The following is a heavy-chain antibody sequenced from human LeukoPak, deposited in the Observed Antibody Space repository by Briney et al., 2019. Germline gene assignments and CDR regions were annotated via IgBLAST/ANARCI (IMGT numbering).Heavy chain of an antibody. CDR2: IYSGGST. J-gene: IGHJ5*02. V-gene: IGHV3-66*01. D-gene: IGHD3-3*01. CDR3: ARDRNYDFWSGYSSLNWFDP. Sequence: GGSLRLSCAASGFTVSSNYMSWVRQAPGKGLEWVSVIYSGGSTYYADSVKGRFTISRDNSKNTLYLQMTTLRAEDTAVYYCARDRNYDFWSGYSSLNWFDPWGQGTLVTVSS. CDR1: GFTVSSNY.